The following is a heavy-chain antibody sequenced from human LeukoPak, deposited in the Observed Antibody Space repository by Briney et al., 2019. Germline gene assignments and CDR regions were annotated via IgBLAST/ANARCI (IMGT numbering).Heavy chain of an antibody. Sequence: GGSLRLSCAASQFSFSNYAMSWVRQAPGKGLEWVAVISYDGSNKYYADSVKGRFTISRDNSKNTLYLQMNSLRAEDTAVYYCARDNREQQLVPPTFDYWGQGTLVTVSS. D-gene: IGHD6-13*01. CDR2: ISYDGSNK. V-gene: IGHV3-30-3*01. CDR1: QFSFSNYA. J-gene: IGHJ4*02. CDR3: ARDNREQQLVPPTFDY.